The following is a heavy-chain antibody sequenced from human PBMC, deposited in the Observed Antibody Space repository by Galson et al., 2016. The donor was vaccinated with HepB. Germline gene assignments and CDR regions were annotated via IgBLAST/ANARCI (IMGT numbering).Heavy chain of an antibody. J-gene: IGHJ4*02. D-gene: IGHD3-22*01. CDR2: INHSEST. CDR1: GGSFSDYS. Sequence: SETLSLTCTVYGGSFSDYSWSWIRQPPGKGLEWIGEINHSESTNYNPSLKSRVTISADTSKKQFSLRLRSVTAADTAVYYCARFRMSITMISAGYQRRLGRRGPFDYWGQGTLVTVSS. V-gene: IGHV4-34*01. CDR3: ARFRMSITMISAGYQRRLGRRGPFDY.